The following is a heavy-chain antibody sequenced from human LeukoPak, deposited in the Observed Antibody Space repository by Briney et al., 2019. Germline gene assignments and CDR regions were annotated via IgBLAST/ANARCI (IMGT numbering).Heavy chain of an antibody. CDR3: ARDRPARSDY. CDR2: INEDGSDE. Sequence: GGSLRLSCAGPGFIFSDYWMSWVRQAPGKGLEWVANINEDGSDEYYVDSVKGRFTISRDNAKNSLYLQMNSLRAEDTAVYYCARDRPARSDYGGQGTLVTVSS. V-gene: IGHV3-7*03. CDR1: GFIFSDYW. J-gene: IGHJ4*02.